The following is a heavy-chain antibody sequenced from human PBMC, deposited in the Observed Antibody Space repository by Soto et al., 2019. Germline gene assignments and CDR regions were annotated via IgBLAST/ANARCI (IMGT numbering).Heavy chain of an antibody. CDR2: IIPIFGTA. V-gene: IGHV1-69*01. D-gene: IGHD6-13*01. J-gene: IGHJ6*02. Sequence: QVQLVQSGAEVKKPGSSVKVSCKASGGTFSSYAISWVRQAPGQGLEWMGGIIPIFGTANYAQQFQGRVTVTPDESTSTAYMELSSLRSEDTAVYYCARVSAAGYHYYYAMDVLGQGTTVTVSS. CDR1: GGTFSSYA. CDR3: ARVSAAGYHYYYAMDV.